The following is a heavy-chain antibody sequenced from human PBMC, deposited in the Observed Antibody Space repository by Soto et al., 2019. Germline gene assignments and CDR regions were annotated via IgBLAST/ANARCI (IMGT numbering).Heavy chain of an antibody. CDR1: GFTFSSSA. D-gene: IGHD5-18*01. V-gene: IGHV3-23*01. J-gene: IGHJ4*02. CDR3: AKDLGQLWLSFDY. CDR2: ISGSGGST. Sequence: GGSLRLSCAASGFTFSSSAMNWVRQAPGKGLEWVSTISGSGGSTYYADSVKGRFTISRDNSKNTLYLQMNSLRAEDTAVYYCAKDLGQLWLSFDYWGQGTLVTVSS.